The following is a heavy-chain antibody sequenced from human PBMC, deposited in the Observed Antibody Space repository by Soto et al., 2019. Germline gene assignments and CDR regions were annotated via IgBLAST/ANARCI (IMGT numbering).Heavy chain of an antibody. D-gene: IGHD6-19*01. CDR1: GGTFSSYA. V-gene: IGHV1-69*13. J-gene: IGHJ6*02. Sequence: SVKVSCKASGGTFSSYAISWVRQAPGQGLEWMGGIIPIFGTANYAQKFQGRVTITADESTSTAYMELSSLRSDDTAVYYCVRDFWQWLVQYYYGMAVWGQGATVTVSS. CDR3: VRDFWQWLVQYYYGMAV. CDR2: IIPIFGTA.